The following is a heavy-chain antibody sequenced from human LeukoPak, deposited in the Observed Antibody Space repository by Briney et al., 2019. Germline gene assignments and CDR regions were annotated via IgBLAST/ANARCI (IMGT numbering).Heavy chain of an antibody. D-gene: IGHD3-3*01. CDR2: IYASGTT. V-gene: IGHV4-61*02. Sequence: PSQTLSLTCTVSGGSITSGGDYYWSWIRQPAGKGLEWIGRIYASGTTNYNPSVKSRVTTSIDMSKNQFSLKLSSVTAADTAVYYCARGYNSWSSLDYWGQGTLVTVSS. CDR1: GGSITSGGDYY. J-gene: IGHJ4*02. CDR3: ARGYNSWSSLDY.